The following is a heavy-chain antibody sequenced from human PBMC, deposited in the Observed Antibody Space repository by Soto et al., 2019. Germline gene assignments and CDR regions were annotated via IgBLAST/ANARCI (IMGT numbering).Heavy chain of an antibody. V-gene: IGHV4-31*03. J-gene: IGHJ5*02. CDR3: ARAEGYSSTWGRVDP. CDR2: IYYSGTT. D-gene: IGHD6-13*01. Sequence: QVQLQESGPGLVKPSQTLSLTCTVSGGSISSGYYYWSWIRQHPGKGLEWIGYIYYSGTTYYNPSLKSRVTISVDTSKNQFSLKLTSVTAADTAVYYCARAEGYSSTWGRVDPWGQGTLVTVSS. CDR1: GGSISSGYYY.